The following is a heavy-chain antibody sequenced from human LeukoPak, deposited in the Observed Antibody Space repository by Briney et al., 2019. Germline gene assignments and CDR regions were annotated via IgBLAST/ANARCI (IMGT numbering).Heavy chain of an antibody. Sequence: GGSLRLSCAASGFTLSNSAMSWVRQAPGKGLEWVSGFSGPGKTYYADSVKGRFTISRDTSKSTLYLQINSLRAEDTAVYYCAKDRGVYDFWSGYLAYWGQGTLVTVSS. D-gene: IGHD3-3*01. CDR1: GFTLSNSA. V-gene: IGHV3-23*01. CDR2: FSGPGKT. CDR3: AKDRGVYDFWSGYLAY. J-gene: IGHJ4*02.